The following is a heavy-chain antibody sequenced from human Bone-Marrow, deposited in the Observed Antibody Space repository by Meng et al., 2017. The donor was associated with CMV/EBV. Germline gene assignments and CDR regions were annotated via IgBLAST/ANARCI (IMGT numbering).Heavy chain of an antibody. CDR1: GSTFDDYT. J-gene: IGHJ4*02. V-gene: IGHV3-74*01. Sequence: GGFLRLSCAALGSTFDDYTMHWVRQAPGKGLVWVSRINSDGSSTSYADSVKGRFTIARDNAKNTRYLQMNSLKAEDTAVYYCASFGSSSGRFRGPYYFDYWGEETLVTVAS. D-gene: IGHD6-19*01. CDR3: ASFGSSSGRFRGPYYFDY. CDR2: INSDGSST.